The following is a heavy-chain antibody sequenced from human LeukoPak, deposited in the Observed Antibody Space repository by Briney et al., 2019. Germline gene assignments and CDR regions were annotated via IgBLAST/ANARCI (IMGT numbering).Heavy chain of an antibody. V-gene: IGHV4-39*01. J-gene: IGHJ4*02. CDR2: IHYSGST. CDR3: AGSRRRRGFDY. Sequence: SETLSLTCTVSGGSISSSSYYWGWIRQPPGKGLEWIGSIHYSGSTYYNPSLKSRVTISVDTSKNQFSLKLSSVTAADTAVYYCAGSRRRRGFDYWGQGTLVTVSS. CDR1: GGSISSSSYY. D-gene: IGHD3-10*01.